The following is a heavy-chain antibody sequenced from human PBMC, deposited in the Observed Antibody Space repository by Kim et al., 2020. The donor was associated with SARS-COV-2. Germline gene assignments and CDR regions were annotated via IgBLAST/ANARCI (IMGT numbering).Heavy chain of an antibody. D-gene: IGHD3-3*01. CDR3: ARTRTIFGVVNPYYYYMDV. Sequence: SVKVSCKASGGTFSSYAISWVRQAPGQGLEWMGGIIPIFGTANYAQKFQGRVTITADESTSKAYMELSSLRSEDTAVYYCARTRTIFGVVNPYYYYMDVWGKGTTVTVSS. J-gene: IGHJ6*03. CDR2: IIPIFGTA. V-gene: IGHV1-69*13. CDR1: GGTFSSYA.